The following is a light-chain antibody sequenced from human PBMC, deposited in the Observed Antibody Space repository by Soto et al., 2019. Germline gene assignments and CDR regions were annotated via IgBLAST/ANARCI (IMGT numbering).Light chain of an antibody. CDR1: ESISIW. Sequence: DIQMTQYPSTLSASVGDTVTITCRASESISIWLAWYQHKPWKSPKLLINKASSLQSEVPSRFSGSGSGTEFTLTITSLQPDDFGVYYCQQYKSSSTVGQGTKVEIK. J-gene: IGKJ1*01. CDR3: QQYKSSST. CDR2: KAS. V-gene: IGKV1-5*03.